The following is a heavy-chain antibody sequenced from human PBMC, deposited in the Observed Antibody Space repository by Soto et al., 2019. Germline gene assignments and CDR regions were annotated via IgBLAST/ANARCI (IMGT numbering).Heavy chain of an antibody. J-gene: IGHJ6*02. CDR2: IIPIFGTA. V-gene: IGHV1-69*06. CDR1: GGTFSSYA. CDR3: ARRSGYSGYDAPHYYYGMDV. Sequence: QVQLVQSGAEVKKPGSSVKVSCKAFGGTFSSYAISWVRQAPGQGLEWMGGIIPIFGTANYAQKFQGRVTTTADKSTSTAYMELSSLRSEDTAVYYCARRSGYSGYDAPHYYYGMDVWGQGTTVTVSS. D-gene: IGHD5-12*01.